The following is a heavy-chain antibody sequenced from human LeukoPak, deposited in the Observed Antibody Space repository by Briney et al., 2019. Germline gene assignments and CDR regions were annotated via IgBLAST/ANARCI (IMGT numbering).Heavy chain of an antibody. CDR1: GYSFTSYW. J-gene: IGHJ4*02. V-gene: IGHV5-51*01. D-gene: IGHD2-21*02. CDR3: ARQTHIVVVTATYDY. CDR2: IYPGDSDT. Sequence: GESLKIFCKGSGYSFTSYWIGWVRQMPGKGLEWMGIIYPGDSDTRYSPSFQGQVTISADKSISTAYLQWSSLKASDTAMYYCARQTHIVVVTATYDYWGQGTLVTVSS.